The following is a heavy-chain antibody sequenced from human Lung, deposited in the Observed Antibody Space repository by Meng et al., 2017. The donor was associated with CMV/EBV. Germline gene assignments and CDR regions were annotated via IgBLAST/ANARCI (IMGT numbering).Heavy chain of an antibody. CDR1: GGSFSGYY. CDR3: ARVIGYGGSGRVDY. V-gene: IGHV4-34*01. Sequence: GSLRLXXAVYGGSFSGYYWSWIRQPPGKGLEWIGEINHSGSTNYNPSLKSRVTISVDTSKNQFSLKLSSVTAADTAVYYCARVIGYGGSGRVDYWGQGTLVPVPS. D-gene: IGHD1-26*01. CDR2: INHSGST. J-gene: IGHJ4*02.